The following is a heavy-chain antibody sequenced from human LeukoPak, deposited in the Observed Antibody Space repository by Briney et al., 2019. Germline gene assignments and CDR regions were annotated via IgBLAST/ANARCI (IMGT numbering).Heavy chain of an antibody. CDR2: IYYSGST. CDR3: ARDPYYYDSSGYYNYYYYYGMDV. CDR1: GGSVSSGSYY. J-gene: IGHJ6*02. V-gene: IGHV4-61*01. Sequence: TSGTLSLTCTVSGGSVSSGSYYWSWIRQPPGKGLEWIGYIYYSGSTNYNPSLKSRVTISVDTSKNQFSLKLSSVTAADTAVYYCARDPYYYDSSGYYNYYYYYGMDVWGQGTTVTVSS. D-gene: IGHD3-22*01.